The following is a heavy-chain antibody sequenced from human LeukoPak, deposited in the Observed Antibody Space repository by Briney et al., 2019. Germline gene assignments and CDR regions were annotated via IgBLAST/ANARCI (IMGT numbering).Heavy chain of an antibody. CDR2: VYYSGNT. CDR1: GGPMSADH. J-gene: IGHJ3*02. CDR3: ARRNDFGI. V-gene: IGHV4-59*08. Sequence: SETLSLTCTVSGGPMSADHWNWIRQPPGKGLEWIGYVYYSGNTNYNPSLKSRVTISIDTSKNQFSLKLRSVTAADTAVYYCARRNDFGIWGQGTMVIASS.